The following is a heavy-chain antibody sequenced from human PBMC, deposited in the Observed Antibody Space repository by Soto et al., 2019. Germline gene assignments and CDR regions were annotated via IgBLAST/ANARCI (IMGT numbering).Heavy chain of an antibody. J-gene: IGHJ6*02. CDR1: GFTFSSYG. D-gene: IGHD1-26*01. Sequence: QVQLVESGGGVVQPGRSLRLSCAASGFTFSSYGMHWVRQAPGKGLEWVAVISYDGSNKYYADSVKGRFTISRDNSKNTLYLQMNSLRAEDTAVCYCAKSGELYYYYGMDVWGQGTTVTVSS. V-gene: IGHV3-30*18. CDR2: ISYDGSNK. CDR3: AKSGELYYYYGMDV.